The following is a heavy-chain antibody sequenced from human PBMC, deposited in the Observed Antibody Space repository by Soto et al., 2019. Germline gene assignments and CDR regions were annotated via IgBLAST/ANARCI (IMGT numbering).Heavy chain of an antibody. CDR3: ARLGLAFDY. CDR2: ISDNGGTT. V-gene: IGHV3-23*01. J-gene: IGHJ4*02. D-gene: IGHD6-19*01. Sequence: PGGSLRLSCAASEFTFSNYAMSWVRQAPGKGLEWVSSISDNGGTTYYADSVKGRFTISRDNSKNTLYLQMNSLRAEDTAIYYCARLGLAFDYWGQGTQVTVSS. CDR1: EFTFSNYA.